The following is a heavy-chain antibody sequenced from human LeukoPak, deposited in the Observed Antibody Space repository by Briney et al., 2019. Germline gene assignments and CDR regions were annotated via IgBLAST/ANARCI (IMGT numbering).Heavy chain of an antibody. J-gene: IGHJ4*02. CDR3: ASRFY. Sequence: GGSLRLSCTASRLTFSNYSMNWVRQAPGKGLEWLSYIKRNSNTIYYADSVKGRFFISRDNAEKSLYLQMNSLRVEDTGVYFCASRFYWGQGALVTVSS. CDR2: IKRNSNTI. CDR1: RLTFSNYS. V-gene: IGHV3-48*04.